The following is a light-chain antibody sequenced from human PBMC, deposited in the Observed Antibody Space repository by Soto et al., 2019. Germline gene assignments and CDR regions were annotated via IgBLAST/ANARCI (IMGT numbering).Light chain of an antibody. CDR3: QKYHSAPLT. CDR2: GAS. J-gene: IGKJ4*01. Sequence: IVLTQSPGTLSLSPGERTTLSCRASQSISRYLAWYQQKPGQAPRLLIYGASNRATGIPDRFSGSGSGTDFTLTISSLQPEDVATYYCQKYHSAPLTFGGGTKVDIK. CDR1: QSISRY. V-gene: IGKV3-20*01.